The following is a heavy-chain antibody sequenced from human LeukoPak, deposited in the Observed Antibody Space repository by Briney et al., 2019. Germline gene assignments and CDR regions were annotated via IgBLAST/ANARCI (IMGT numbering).Heavy chain of an antibody. CDR2: IRGGSSDI. CDR3: ARVTAKWNFLTGYYYGMDV. Sequence: PGGSLRLSCATSGFTFSSFSMNWVRQAPGKGLEWVSYIRGGSSDIHYADSVKGRFTISRDDAKNSLYLQMNSLRAEDTAVYYCARVTAKWNFLTGYYYGMDVWGPGTTVTVSS. V-gene: IGHV3-21*05. CDR1: GFTFSSFS. J-gene: IGHJ6*02. D-gene: IGHD3/OR15-3a*01.